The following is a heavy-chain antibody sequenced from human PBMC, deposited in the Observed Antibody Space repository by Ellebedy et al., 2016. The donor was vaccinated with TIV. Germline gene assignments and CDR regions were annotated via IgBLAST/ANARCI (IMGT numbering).Heavy chain of an antibody. CDR1: GDSVSSNSAA. Sequence: SQTLSLTCAISGDSVSSNSAAWNWLRQSRSRGREWLRRTYYRSKWYNDYAVSVKSRITINPDTSKNQFSLQLNSVSPEDTAVYYCARDTSSGWGFNWFDPWGQGTLVTVSS. V-gene: IGHV6-1*01. D-gene: IGHD6-19*01. CDR3: ARDTSSGWGFNWFDP. J-gene: IGHJ5*02. CDR2: TYYRSKWYN.